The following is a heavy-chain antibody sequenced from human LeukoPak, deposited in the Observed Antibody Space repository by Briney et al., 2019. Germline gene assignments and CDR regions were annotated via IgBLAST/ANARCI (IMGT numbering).Heavy chain of an antibody. V-gene: IGHV3-66*01. J-gene: IGHJ4*02. CDR3: ARARTYSSGWWYYFDY. CDR2: LYSGSSR. D-gene: IGHD6-19*01. Sequence: PGGSLRLSCAASGFTFSSNYMSWVRQAPGKGLEWVSILYSGSSRYYAYSVKGRFTISRDTSRNTLYLQMNSLRAEDTAIYYCARARTYSSGWWYYFDYWGQGTLVTVSS. CDR1: GFTFSSNY.